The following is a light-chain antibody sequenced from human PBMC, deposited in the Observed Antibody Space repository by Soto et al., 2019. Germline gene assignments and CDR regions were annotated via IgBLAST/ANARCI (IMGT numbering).Light chain of an antibody. CDR3: QQYGSSPLIT. Sequence: TQSPGERAPLSCRARQSVSSSYLAWSQQNPGQAPRLLIYGASSRATGIPDRFSGSGSGTDFTLTISRLEPEDFAVYYCQQYGSSPLITFGQGTRLEIK. V-gene: IGKV3-20*01. CDR1: QSVSSSY. J-gene: IGKJ5*01. CDR2: GAS.